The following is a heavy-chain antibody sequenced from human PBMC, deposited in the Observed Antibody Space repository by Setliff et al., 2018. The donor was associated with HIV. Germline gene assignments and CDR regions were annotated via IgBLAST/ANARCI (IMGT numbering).Heavy chain of an antibody. CDR3: ARAPAVTTSLFFDY. J-gene: IGHJ4*02. CDR2: IHSGGST. CDR1: GFTVSSDY. Sequence: PGGSLRLSCAASGFTVSSDYMNWVRQAPGKGLEWVSVIHSGGSTFYADSVKGRFTISRDNSKNTVYLQMNSLRAEDTAVYYCARAPAVTTSLFFDYWGQGTLVTVS. V-gene: IGHV3-66*01. D-gene: IGHD4-17*01.